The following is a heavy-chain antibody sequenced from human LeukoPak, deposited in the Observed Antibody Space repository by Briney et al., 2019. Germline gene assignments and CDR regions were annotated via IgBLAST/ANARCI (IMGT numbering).Heavy chain of an antibody. CDR2: IIPIFGTA. V-gene: IGHV1-69*06. Sequence: SVKVSCKASGGTFSSYAISWVRQAPGQGLEWMGGIIPIFGTANYAQKFQGRVTITADKSTSTAYMELSSLRSEGTAVYYCARVRIAPIIAAAGTNYYYMDVWGKGTTVTVSS. CDR3: ARVRIAPIIAAAGTNYYYMDV. CDR1: GGTFSSYA. D-gene: IGHD6-13*01. J-gene: IGHJ6*03.